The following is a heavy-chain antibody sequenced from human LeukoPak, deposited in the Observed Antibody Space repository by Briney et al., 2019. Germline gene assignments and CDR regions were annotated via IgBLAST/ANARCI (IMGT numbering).Heavy chain of an antibody. CDR1: RFTFSSYG. J-gene: IGHJ4*02. V-gene: IGHV3-23*01. D-gene: IGHD4-17*01. CDR3: AKVKKSGGLTVTTYFFYFDY. CDR2: ISGGGGGT. Sequence: GGSLRLSCAASRFTFSSYGMSWVRQAPGKGLEWVSGISGGGGGTYYADSVKGRFTISRDNSKNTLYLQMNSLRAEDTAVYYCAKVKKSGGLTVTTYFFYFDYWGQGTLVTVSS.